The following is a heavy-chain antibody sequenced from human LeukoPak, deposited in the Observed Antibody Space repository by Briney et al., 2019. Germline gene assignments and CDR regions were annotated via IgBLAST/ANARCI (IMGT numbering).Heavy chain of an antibody. CDR2: INHSGSS. D-gene: IGHD3-10*01. V-gene: IGHV4-34*01. CDR3: ARVGDLFGAHRVRGLPPDYYYMDV. J-gene: IGHJ6*03. Sequence: GSLRLSCAASGFTFSSYGMHWVRQAPGKGLEWIGEINHSGSSTYNPSLKSRVIISVDTSKNQFSLKLTSVTAADTAVYYCARVGDLFGAHRVRGLPPDYYYMDVWGKGTMVTVSS. CDR1: GFTFSSYG.